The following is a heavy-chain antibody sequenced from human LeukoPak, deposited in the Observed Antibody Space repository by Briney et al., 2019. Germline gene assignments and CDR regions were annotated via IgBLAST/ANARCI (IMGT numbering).Heavy chain of an antibody. V-gene: IGHV1-69*06. CDR3: ARLGSLLTPFDY. CDR2: IIPIFGTA. J-gene: IGHJ4*02. D-gene: IGHD3-16*01. Sequence: SVKVSCKASGGTFSSYAISWVRQASGQGLEWMGGIIPIFGTANYAQKFQGRVTITADKSTSTAYMELSSLRSEDTAVYYCARLGSLLTPFDYWGQGTLVTVSP. CDR1: GGTFSSYA.